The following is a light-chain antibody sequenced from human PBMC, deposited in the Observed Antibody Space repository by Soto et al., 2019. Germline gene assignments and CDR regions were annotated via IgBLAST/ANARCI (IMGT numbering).Light chain of an antibody. J-gene: IGKJ2*01. V-gene: IGKV1-5*03. Sequence: DIQMTQSPSTLSGSVGDRVTITCRASQTISSWLAWYQQKPGKAPKLLIYKASTLKSGVPSRFSGSGSGTEFTLTISSLQPDDFATYYCQHYNDYSGTFGRGTKVDIK. CDR3: QHYNDYSGT. CDR2: KAS. CDR1: QTISSW.